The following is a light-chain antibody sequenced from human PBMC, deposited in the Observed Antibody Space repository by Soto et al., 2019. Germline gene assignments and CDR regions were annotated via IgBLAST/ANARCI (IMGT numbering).Light chain of an antibody. CDR2: GAS. J-gene: IGKJ1*01. V-gene: IGKV3-20*01. CDR1: QTVSSTY. Sequence: IVLTQSPGTLSLSPGETATLSCMASQTVSSTYLAWYQHKPGRAPRLLIDGASSRAAGIPDRFSGSGSGTDFTLTISRLEPEDLAVYYCQQYDYLVTFGQGTKVEIK. CDR3: QQYDYLVT.